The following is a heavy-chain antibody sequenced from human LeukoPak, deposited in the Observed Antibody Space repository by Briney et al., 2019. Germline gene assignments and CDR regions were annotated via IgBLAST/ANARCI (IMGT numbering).Heavy chain of an antibody. CDR3: ARETVGDDAFDI. CDR1: GFTFDDYT. D-gene: IGHD1-26*01. J-gene: IGHJ3*02. V-gene: IGHV3-43*01. CDR2: ISWDGGST. Sequence: GGSLRLSCAASGFTFDDYTMHWVRQAPGKGLEWVSLISWDGGSTYYADSVKGRFTISRDNAKNSLYLQMNSLRAEDTAVYYCARETVGDDAFDIWGQGTMVTVSS.